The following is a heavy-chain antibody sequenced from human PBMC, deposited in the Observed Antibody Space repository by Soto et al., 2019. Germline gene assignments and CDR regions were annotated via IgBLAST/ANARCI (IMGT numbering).Heavy chain of an antibody. CDR3: AGYHFDILTGPGWTSH. CDR2: INPNSGGT. V-gene: IGHV1-2*02. J-gene: IGHJ4*02. Sequence: ASVKVSCKASEHRFTNFYIHWVRQAPGQGLECVGWINPNSGGTSFAPKFQGRVTMTTDSSINTAYMELTRLTSDDTAIYYCAGYHFDILTGPGWTSHWGQGTLVTVSS. D-gene: IGHD3-9*01. CDR1: EHRFTNFY.